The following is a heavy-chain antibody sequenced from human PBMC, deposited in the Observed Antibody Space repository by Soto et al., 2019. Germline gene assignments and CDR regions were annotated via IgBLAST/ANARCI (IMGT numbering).Heavy chain of an antibody. Sequence: PSETLSLTCTVSGPSIRSSTFYWVWIRQPPGKGLESIANIYYDGSTYYNPSLKSRVTISVDTSKNQFSLKLSSVTAADTAVYYCARSLLLLIRLTSTSTLWAQATLFPSPQ. CDR2: IYYDGST. D-gene: IGHD3-22*01. V-gene: IGHV4-39*01. CDR3: ARSLLLLIRLTSTSTL. J-gene: IGHJ4*02. CDR1: GPSIRSSTFY.